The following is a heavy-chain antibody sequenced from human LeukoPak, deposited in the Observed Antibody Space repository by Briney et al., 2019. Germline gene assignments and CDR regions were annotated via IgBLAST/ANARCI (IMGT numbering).Heavy chain of an antibody. CDR1: GGSISSGSYY. Sequence: SQTLSLTCTVSGGSISSGSYYWSWIRQPAGKGLEWIGRIYTSGSTNYNPSLKSRVTISVDTSKNQFSQKLSSVTAADTAVYYCARDHDQLRYRWFDPWGQGTLVTVSS. CDR2: IYTSGST. J-gene: IGHJ5*02. CDR3: ARDHDQLRYRWFDP. D-gene: IGHD2-2*01. V-gene: IGHV4-61*02.